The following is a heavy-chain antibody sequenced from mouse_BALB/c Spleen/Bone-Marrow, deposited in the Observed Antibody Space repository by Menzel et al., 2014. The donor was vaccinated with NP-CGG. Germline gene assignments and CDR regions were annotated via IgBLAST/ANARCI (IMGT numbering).Heavy chain of an antibody. D-gene: IGHD3-2*02. CDR2: IDPANGNT. J-gene: IGHJ4*01. Sequence: EVQLQESGAELVKPGASVKLSCTASGLNIKDTYMHWVKQRPEQGLEWIGRIDPANGNTKSDPKFQGKATIAADTSSNTAYLQVSSLTSEDTAVYYCAREATYAMDYWGQGTSVTVSS. CDR1: GLNIKDTY. V-gene: IGHV14-3*02. CDR3: AREATYAMDY.